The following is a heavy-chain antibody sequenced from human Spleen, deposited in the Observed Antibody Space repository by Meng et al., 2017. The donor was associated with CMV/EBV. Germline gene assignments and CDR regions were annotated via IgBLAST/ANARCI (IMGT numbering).Heavy chain of an antibody. CDR3: ARLDCSGGSCYPIGYFQH. CDR2: INHSGST. D-gene: IGHD2-15*01. Sequence: QVQLQRWGAGLLKPAETLSLTCAVYGGSFSGYYWSWIRQPPGKGLEWIGEINHSGSTNYNPSLKSRVTISVDTSKNQFSLKLSSVTAADTAVYYCARLDCSGGSCYPIGYFQHWGQGTLVTVSS. CDR1: GGSFSGYY. J-gene: IGHJ1*01. V-gene: IGHV4-34*01.